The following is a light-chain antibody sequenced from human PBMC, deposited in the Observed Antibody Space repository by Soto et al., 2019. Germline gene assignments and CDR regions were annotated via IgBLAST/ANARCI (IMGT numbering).Light chain of an antibody. CDR3: QQRSNWSWT. V-gene: IGKV3D-20*02. CDR1: QTIGRNY. J-gene: IGKJ1*01. Sequence: EIVLTQSPGTLSLSPGETATLSCRASQTIGRNYLAWYQQKPGQAPRLLIYGASSRATGIPDRFSGSGSGTDFTLAISGLEPEDFAVYYCQQRSNWSWTFGQGTKVDIK. CDR2: GAS.